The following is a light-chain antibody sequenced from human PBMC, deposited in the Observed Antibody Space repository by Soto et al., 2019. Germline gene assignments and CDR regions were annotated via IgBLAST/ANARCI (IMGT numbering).Light chain of an antibody. V-gene: IGKV3-11*01. CDR1: QSVSSS. J-gene: IGKJ3*01. Sequence: EIVLTQSPDTLSLSPGERATLSCRASQSVSSSLAWYQQKPGQAPRLLIYDASNRATGIPARFSGSGSGTDFTLTISGLEPEDFAVYYCQQRSNWPPEVTFGHGTKVDIQ. CDR2: DAS. CDR3: QQRSNWPPEVT.